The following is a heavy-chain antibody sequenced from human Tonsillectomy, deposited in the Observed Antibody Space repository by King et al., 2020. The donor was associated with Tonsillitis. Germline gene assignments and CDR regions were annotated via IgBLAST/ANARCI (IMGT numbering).Heavy chain of an antibody. J-gene: IGHJ6*04. V-gene: IGHV4-34*01. CDR3: ARSISKTRLGRRMDV. Sequence: VQLQQWGAGLLKPSETLSLTCAFYGWAFSGYYWSWIRPPPGEGLELNWGINHKGHPNYHPSPKSRVTIIVDTSKNQFSLKLSSVTAADTAVYYCARSISKTRLGRRMDVWGKGTTVTVSS. D-gene: IGHD1-14*01. CDR1: GWAFSGYY. CDR2: INHKGHP.